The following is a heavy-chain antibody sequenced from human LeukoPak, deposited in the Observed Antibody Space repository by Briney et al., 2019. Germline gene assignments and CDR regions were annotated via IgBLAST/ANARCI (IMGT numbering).Heavy chain of an antibody. V-gene: IGHV5-51*01. D-gene: IGHD3-22*01. CDR1: GYIFTSYW. CDR3: ARGDSSGYYGVGDY. J-gene: IGHJ4*02. CDR2: IYAGDSDT. Sequence: GESLQISCKGSGYIFTSYWIGWVRQLPGKGLEWMGIIYAGDSDTRYNPSFQGQVTISADKSISTAYLQWSSLKASDTAMYYCARGDSSGYYGVGDYWGQGTLVTVSS.